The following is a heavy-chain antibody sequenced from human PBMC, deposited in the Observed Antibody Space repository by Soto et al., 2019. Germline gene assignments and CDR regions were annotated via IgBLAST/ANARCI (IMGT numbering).Heavy chain of an antibody. V-gene: IGHV4-30-4*01. Sequence: SETLSLTCTVSGGSISSGDYYWSWIRQPPGKGLEWIGYIYYSGSTYYNPSLKSRLIMSVDTSKNQFSLKLSSLTDADTAVYYCASVESNSYAMDVWGQGTTVTVSS. CDR1: GGSISSGDYY. J-gene: IGHJ6*02. CDR2: IYYSGST. CDR3: ASVESNSYAMDV.